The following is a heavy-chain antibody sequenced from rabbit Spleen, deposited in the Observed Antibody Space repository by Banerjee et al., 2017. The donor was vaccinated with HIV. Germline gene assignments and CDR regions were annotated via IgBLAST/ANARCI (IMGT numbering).Heavy chain of an antibody. CDR3: ARDAGRGDYIDGVFNL. D-gene: IGHD8-1*01. V-gene: IGHV1S40*01. Sequence: QQLVESGGGLVKPGASLTLTCKASGFSFSSGYDMCWVRQAPGKGLEWIACIYTGNSKTYYASWAKGRFTISKTSSTTVTLQMTSLTVADMATYFCARDAGRGDYIDGVFNLWGPGTLVTVS. J-gene: IGHJ4*01. CDR1: GFSFSSGYD. CDR2: IYTGNSKT.